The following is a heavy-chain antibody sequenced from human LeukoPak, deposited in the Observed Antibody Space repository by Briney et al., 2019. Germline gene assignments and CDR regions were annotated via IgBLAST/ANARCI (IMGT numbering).Heavy chain of an antibody. D-gene: IGHD6-19*01. CDR1: GYTFSSYS. CDR3: ARTIALAAPFDY. CDR2: VSSSSSYI. J-gene: IGHJ4*02. V-gene: IGHV3-21*04. Sequence: GGSLRLSCAASGYTFSSYSMNWVRQAPGKGLEWVSSVSSSSSYIYYADSVKGRFTISRDNAKNSLYLQMNSLRADDTAVYYCARTIALAAPFDYWGQGTLVTVSS.